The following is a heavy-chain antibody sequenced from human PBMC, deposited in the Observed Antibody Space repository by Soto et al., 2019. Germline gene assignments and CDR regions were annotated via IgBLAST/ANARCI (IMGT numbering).Heavy chain of an antibody. J-gene: IGHJ5*02. Sequence: SQTLSLTCAISGDSVSSNNAAWNWIRQSPSRGLEWLGRTYYRSRWYNDYAVSVKSRITVNPDTSKNQFSLQLTSVTPEDTAVYYCAREGNYYDSKGAINWFDPWGQGTLVTVSS. CDR2: TYYRSRWYN. V-gene: IGHV6-1*01. D-gene: IGHD3-22*01. CDR3: AREGNYYDSKGAINWFDP. CDR1: GDSVSSNNAA.